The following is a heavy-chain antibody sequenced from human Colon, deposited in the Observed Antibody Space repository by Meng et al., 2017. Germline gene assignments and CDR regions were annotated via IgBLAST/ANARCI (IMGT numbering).Heavy chain of an antibody. J-gene: IGHJ5*02. CDR3: ARNYGP. CDR1: GGSVSSGSYY. V-gene: IGHV4-61*01. D-gene: IGHD4-17*01. Sequence: QVQLPASGPGLVRPSATLSLTCTVSGGSVSSGSYYWGWIRQPPGKGLEWIGYIYYSGSTNYNPSLKSRVTISVDTSKNQFSLKLSSVTAADTAVYYCARNYGPWGQGTLVTVSS. CDR2: IYYSGST.